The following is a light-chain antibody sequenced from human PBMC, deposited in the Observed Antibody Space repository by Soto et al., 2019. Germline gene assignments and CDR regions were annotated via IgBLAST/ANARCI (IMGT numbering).Light chain of an antibody. V-gene: IGLV2-8*01. Sequence: QSALTQPPSASGSPGQSVTISCTGTSSDVGAYNSVSWYQHHPGKAPKLIIYEVTKGPSGVPDRFSCSKSGNTASLTVSVLQAEDEATYCCTSYAGVNTLVFGGGTKLTVL. CDR1: SSDVGAYNS. CDR2: EVT. J-gene: IGLJ3*02. CDR3: TSYAGVNTLV.